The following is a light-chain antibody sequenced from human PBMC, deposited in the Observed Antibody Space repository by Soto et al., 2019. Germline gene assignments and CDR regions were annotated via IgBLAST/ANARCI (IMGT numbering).Light chain of an antibody. V-gene: IGLV2-11*01. CDR1: SSDVGGYDF. CDR2: DVT. CDR3: AVWDDSLSGWV. J-gene: IGLJ3*02. Sequence: QSALTQPRSVSGSPGQSVTISCTGTSSDVGGYDFVSWYQQHPGKAPKLMIYDVTKRPSGVPDRFSGSKSGNSASLTISGLQAEDEADYYCAVWDDSLSGWVFGGGTKLTVL.